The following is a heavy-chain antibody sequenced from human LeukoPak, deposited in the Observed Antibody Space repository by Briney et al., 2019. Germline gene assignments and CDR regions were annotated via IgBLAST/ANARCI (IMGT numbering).Heavy chain of an antibody. Sequence: ASVKVSCKASGYTFTSYGISWVRQAPGQGLEWMGWISAYNGNTNYAQKLQGRVTMTTDTSTSTAYMELRSLRSDDTAVHYCARDGVAIFGVVIPTFDYWGQGTLVTVSS. CDR2: ISAYNGNT. V-gene: IGHV1-18*01. CDR1: GYTFTSYG. CDR3: ARDGVAIFGVVIPTFDY. D-gene: IGHD3-3*01. J-gene: IGHJ4*02.